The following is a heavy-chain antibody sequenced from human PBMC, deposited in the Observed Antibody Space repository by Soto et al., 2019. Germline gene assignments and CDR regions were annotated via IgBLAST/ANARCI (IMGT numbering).Heavy chain of an antibody. Sequence: EAQLEESGGGLVQAGGSLTLSCVASGFTLNRYWMRWVRQAPGKGLESVAYIKQDGSEKYYVDSVKDRFIISRDNAKNSLSLQKDSLRVEDTAVYYCARALTGGVYFDYDWGVYQPKMCAMDVWGQGASVTVS. V-gene: IGHV3-7*01. CDR2: IKQDGSEK. CDR1: GFTLNRYW. J-gene: IGHJ6*02. CDR3: ARALTGGVYFDYDWGVYQPKMCAMDV. D-gene: IGHD3-16*01.